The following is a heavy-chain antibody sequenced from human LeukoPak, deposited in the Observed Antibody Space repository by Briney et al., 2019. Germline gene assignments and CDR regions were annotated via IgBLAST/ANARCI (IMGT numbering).Heavy chain of an antibody. CDR2: IYPGDSDT. CDR1: GDSFTTYW. Sequence: GESLKISCGGSGDSFTTYWIAWVRQMPGKGLEWMGIIYPGDSDTRYSPSFQGQVTISADKSITTAYLQWNSLKASDTAMYYCARLGDGYNYYYYYGMDVWGQGTTVTVSS. D-gene: IGHD5-24*01. J-gene: IGHJ6*02. V-gene: IGHV5-51*01. CDR3: ARLGDGYNYYYYYGMDV.